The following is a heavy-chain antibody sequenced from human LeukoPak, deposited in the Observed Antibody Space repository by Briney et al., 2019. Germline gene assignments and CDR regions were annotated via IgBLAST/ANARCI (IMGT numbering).Heavy chain of an antibody. Sequence: ASVKVSCKTSGYTFSDYYIHWVRQAPGLGLDWMGWINPNTGDTKYAQHFQGRVTMTRDTSITTAYMELSRLTSDDTAVYYCARLEVVITTLSGMDVWGQGTTVTVS. D-gene: IGHD3-22*01. CDR1: GYTFSDYY. V-gene: IGHV1-2*02. J-gene: IGHJ6*02. CDR2: INPNTGDT. CDR3: ARLEVVITTLSGMDV.